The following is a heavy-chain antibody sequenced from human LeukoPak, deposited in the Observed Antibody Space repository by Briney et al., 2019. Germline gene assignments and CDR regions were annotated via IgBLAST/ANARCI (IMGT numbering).Heavy chain of an antibody. J-gene: IGHJ4*02. V-gene: IGHV5-51*01. CDR3: ARHRSSIAASGPDGDY. CDR1: GYFFTSYW. Sequence: GESLKISCKSSGYFFTSYWIGWVRQMPGKGLESMGIIYPGDSESRYSPTFQGQVTFSVDKSINTAYLQWSSLKASDTAIYYCARHRSSIAASGPDGDYWGQGTLVTVSS. D-gene: IGHD6-13*01. CDR2: IYPGDSES.